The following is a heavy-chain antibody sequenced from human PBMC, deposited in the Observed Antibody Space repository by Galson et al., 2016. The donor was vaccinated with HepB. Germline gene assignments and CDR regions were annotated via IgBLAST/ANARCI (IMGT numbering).Heavy chain of an antibody. CDR3: ARGGGRGGSDY. V-gene: IGHV1-18*01. D-gene: IGHD1-1*01. Sequence: SVKVSCKASGYTFSHYGITWVRQAPGQGLEWMGWIAVHTGNTNYAQKVEGRVTMTTDPVTNTAYMELRSLTSGDTAVYYCARGGGRGGSDYWGQGTLVTVTS. CDR2: IAVHTGNT. CDR1: GYTFSHYG. J-gene: IGHJ4*02.